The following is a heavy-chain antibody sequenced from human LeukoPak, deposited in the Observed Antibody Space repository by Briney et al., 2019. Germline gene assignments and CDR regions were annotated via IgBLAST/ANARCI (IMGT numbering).Heavy chain of an antibody. D-gene: IGHD4-11*01. J-gene: IGHJ6*03. CDR1: GFTFSSYW. CDR2: ISDDETYK. V-gene: IGHV3-30*18. CDR3: AKDRLQLYYYYYMDV. Sequence: GGSLRLSCAASGFTFSSYWMHWVRQAPGKGLEWVTAISDDETYKFYADSVKGRFTISRDSSKNTLYLQMNSLRAEDTAVYYCAKDRLQLYYYYYMDVWGKGTTVTVSS.